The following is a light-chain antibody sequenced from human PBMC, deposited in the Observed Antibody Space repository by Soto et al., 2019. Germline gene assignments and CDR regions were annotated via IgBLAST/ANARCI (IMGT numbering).Light chain of an antibody. Sequence: DIQMTQSPSSLSASVGDRVTITCQASQNINNYLNWYQQKPGRAPKLLIYDASNLEAGVPSRFRGSGSGTEFTLTISSLEPEDFGTYYCQQSYKMPSFGQGRLLEIK. J-gene: IGKJ5*01. V-gene: IGKV1-33*01. CDR1: QNINNY. CDR3: QQSYKMPS. CDR2: DAS.